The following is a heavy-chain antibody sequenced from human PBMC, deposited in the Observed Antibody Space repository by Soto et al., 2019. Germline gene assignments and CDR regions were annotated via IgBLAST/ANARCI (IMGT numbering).Heavy chain of an antibody. D-gene: IGHD2-2*01. J-gene: IGHJ3*02. CDR2: ISSSSSYI. CDR1: GFTFSSYS. Sequence: GGSLRLSCAAYGFTFSSYSMNWVRQAPGKGLEWVSSISSSSSYIYYADSVKGRFTISRDNANNSLYLQMNILRAVDTAVYYCARELNMVVVPAAIDHDAFDIWGQGTMVTVSS. CDR3: ARELNMVVVPAAIDHDAFDI. V-gene: IGHV3-21*01.